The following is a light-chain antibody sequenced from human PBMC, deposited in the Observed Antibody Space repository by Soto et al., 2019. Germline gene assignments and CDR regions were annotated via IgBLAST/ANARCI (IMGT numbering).Light chain of an antibody. CDR3: HQYDRSRRT. CDR2: GAS. J-gene: IGKJ1*01. V-gene: IGKV3-20*01. Sequence: ETVLMQSPGTLSLSPGEGATLSCRASQSISGTSLAWYQQKPGQAPRLLIYGASTRATGIPDRFSGSGSGTDFTLTISRLEPEDFAVYYCHQYDRSRRTFGQGTKVDIK. CDR1: QSISGTS.